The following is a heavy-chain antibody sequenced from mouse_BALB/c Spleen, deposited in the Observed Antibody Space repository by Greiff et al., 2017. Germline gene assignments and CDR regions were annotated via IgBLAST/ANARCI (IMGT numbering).Heavy chain of an antibody. CDR2: INSNGGST. CDR1: GFTFSSYG. J-gene: IGHJ2*01. V-gene: IGHV5-6-3*01. D-gene: IGHD2-10*02. CDR3: ARDRGGYGNYVYFDY. Sequence: DVMLVESGGGLVQPGGSLKLSCAASGFTFSSYGMSWVRQTPDKRLELVATINSNGGSTYYPDSVKGRFTISRDNAKNTLYLQMSSLKSEDTAMYYCARDRGGYGNYVYFDYWGQGTTLTVSS.